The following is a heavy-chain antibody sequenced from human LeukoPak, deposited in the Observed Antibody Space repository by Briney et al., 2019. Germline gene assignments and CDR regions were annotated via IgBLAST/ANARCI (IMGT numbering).Heavy chain of an antibody. D-gene: IGHD6-6*01. CDR3: ARAGTTSSSTPDY. CDR1: GYTFSTYG. Sequence: GASVKVSCKASGYTFSTYGVTWVRQAPGQGLEWLGWISAYNGNTNFAQKLQGRVTMTTDTSTSTAHMELRSLSTDDTAVYYCARAGTTSSSTPDYWGQGTLVTVSS. J-gene: IGHJ4*02. V-gene: IGHV1-18*01. CDR2: ISAYNGNT.